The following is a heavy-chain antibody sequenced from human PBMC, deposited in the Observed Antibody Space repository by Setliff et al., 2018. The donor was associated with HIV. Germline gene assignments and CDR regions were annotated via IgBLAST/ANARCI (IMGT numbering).Heavy chain of an antibody. J-gene: IGHJ5*01. CDR1: RGSINSDDYY. CDR3: ARGRRYGGNSAGSYFDY. CDR2: IYTSGST. Sequence: SETLSLTCTVSRGSINSDDYYWSWIRQPAGKGLEWVGRIYTSGSTNYNPSLKSRVAISQDRSKNQFSLSLSSVTATDTAVYYCARGRRYGGNSAGSYFDYWGHGILVTVSS. V-gene: IGHV4-61*02. D-gene: IGHD2-21*02.